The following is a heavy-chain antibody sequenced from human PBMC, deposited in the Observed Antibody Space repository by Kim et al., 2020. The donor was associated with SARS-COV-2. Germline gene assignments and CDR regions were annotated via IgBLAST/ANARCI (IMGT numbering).Heavy chain of an antibody. Sequence: GGSLRLSCAASGFTFSNAWMSWVRQAPGKGLEWVGRIKSKTVGGTTDYAAPVKGRFTISRDDSKNTLYLQMNSLKTEDTAVYYCTTDFWSGYTIDYWGQGTLVTVSS. D-gene: IGHD3-3*01. V-gene: IGHV3-15*01. CDR2: IKSKTVGGTT. CDR3: TTDFWSGYTIDY. CDR1: GFTFSNAW. J-gene: IGHJ4*02.